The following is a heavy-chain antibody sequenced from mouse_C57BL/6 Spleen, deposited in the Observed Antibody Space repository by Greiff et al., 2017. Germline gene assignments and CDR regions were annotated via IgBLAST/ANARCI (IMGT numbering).Heavy chain of an antibody. CDR1: GYTFTSYW. J-gene: IGHJ2*01. CDR2: IYPGSGST. Sequence: VQLQQPGAELVKPGASVKMSCKASGYTFTSYWITWVKQRPGQGLEWIGDIYPGSGSTNYNEKFKRKATMTVDTSSSTAYMQLSSLTSEDSAVYYCARWGYCGSSYYFDYWGQGTTLTVSS. V-gene: IGHV1-55*01. CDR3: ARWGYCGSSYYFDY. D-gene: IGHD1-1*01.